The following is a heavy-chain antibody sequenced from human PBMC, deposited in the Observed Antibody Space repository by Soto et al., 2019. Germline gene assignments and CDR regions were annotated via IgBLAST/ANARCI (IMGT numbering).Heavy chain of an antibody. CDR2: ISGSGGST. CDR1: GFTLKNYA. V-gene: IGHV3-23*01. CDR3: AKWYCSGGSCYPTFGS. D-gene: IGHD2-15*01. Sequence: EVQLLESGGGFVKPGGSLRLSCAGSGFTLKNYAMSWVRQAPGKGLEWVSGISGSGGSTYYTDSVKGRFTMSRDNSKNTLYLQNNSLRAEDTAVYYCAKWYCSGGSCYPTFGSWGQGTLVTVSS. J-gene: IGHJ4*02.